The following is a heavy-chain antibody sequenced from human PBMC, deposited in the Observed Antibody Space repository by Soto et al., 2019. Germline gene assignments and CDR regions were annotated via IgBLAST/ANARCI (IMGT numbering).Heavy chain of an antibody. CDR1: GFTFRTSA. CDR2: ISNNGINK. J-gene: IGHJ6*02. Sequence: QVQLVESGGGVVQPGRSLRLSCAASGFTFRTSARHWARQAPGKGREGRAVISNNGINKYYADSVKGRFTISRDNSRDTLFLQMNSLRGEDTAIYYCAKVIRADSTSSNFYYYSGLDVWGQGTTVTVSS. V-gene: IGHV3-30*18. CDR3: AKVIRADSTSSNFYYYSGLDV. D-gene: IGHD6-6*01.